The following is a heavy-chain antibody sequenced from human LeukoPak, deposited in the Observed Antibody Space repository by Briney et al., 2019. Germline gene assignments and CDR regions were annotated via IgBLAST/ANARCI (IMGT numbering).Heavy chain of an antibody. CDR3: ARVDTTMMN. Sequence: SETLSLTCTVSGGSISSSSYYWGWIRQPPGKGLEWIGSVFYSGSTYYNPSLKSRVAISVDTSKNQFSLKLSSVTAADTAVCYCARVDTTMMNWGQGTLVTVSS. CDR1: GGSISSSSYY. V-gene: IGHV4-39*01. J-gene: IGHJ4*02. CDR2: VFYSGST. D-gene: IGHD5-18*01.